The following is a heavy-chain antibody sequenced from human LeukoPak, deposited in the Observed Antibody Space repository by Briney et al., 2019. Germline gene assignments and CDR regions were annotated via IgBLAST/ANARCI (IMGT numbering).Heavy chain of an antibody. D-gene: IGHD3-10*01. CDR3: ARLENYYGSESYYKDY. Sequence: SETLSLTCAVYGGSFSGYYWSWIRKPPGKGLEWIGEINHSGSTNYNPSLKSRVTISVDTSKNQFSLKLSSVTAADTAVYYCARLENYYGSESYYKDYWGQGTLVTVSS. CDR1: GGSFSGYY. V-gene: IGHV4-34*01. J-gene: IGHJ4*02. CDR2: INHSGST.